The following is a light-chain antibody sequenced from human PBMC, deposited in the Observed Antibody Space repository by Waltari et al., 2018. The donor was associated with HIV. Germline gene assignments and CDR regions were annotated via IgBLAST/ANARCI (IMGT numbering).Light chain of an antibody. CDR1: HPVADK. V-gene: IGKV1-12*01. CDR3: QQAFSFPHT. J-gene: IGKJ4*01. Sequence: IQMAQSPASLSASVGDSVSFSCRASHPVADKLALYQQRPGKPPKLLIYGTSRLQSGVPSRFAGFGSATNFSLTITGLRPEDSATYFCQQAFSFPHTFGGGTELDI. CDR2: GTS.